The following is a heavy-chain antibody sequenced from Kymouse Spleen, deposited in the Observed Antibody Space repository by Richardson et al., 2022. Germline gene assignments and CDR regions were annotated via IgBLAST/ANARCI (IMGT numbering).Heavy chain of an antibody. CDR2: IYHSGST. V-gene: IGHV4-4*02. Sequence: QVQLQESGPGLVKPSGTLSLTCAVSGGSISSSNWWSWVRQPPGKGLEWIGEIYHSGSTNYNPSLKSRVTISVDKSKNQFSLKLSSVTAADTAVYYCARDGIAVAGTHYYYGMDVWGQGTTVTVSS. CDR1: GGSISSSNW. J-gene: IGHJ6*02. CDR3: ARDGIAVAGTHYYYGMDV. D-gene: IGHD6-19*01.